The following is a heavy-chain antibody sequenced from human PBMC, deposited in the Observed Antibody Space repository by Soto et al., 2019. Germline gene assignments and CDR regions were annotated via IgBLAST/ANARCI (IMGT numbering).Heavy chain of an antibody. D-gene: IGHD3-10*01. CDR1: GFTFSSYA. V-gene: IGHV3-23*01. Sequence: LSLTCAASGFTFSSYAMSWVRQAPGKGLEWVSAISGSGGSTYYADSVKGRFTISRDNSKNTLYLQMNSLRAEDTAVYYCANELLWFGELLPPYFDYWGQGTLVTVSS. J-gene: IGHJ4*02. CDR2: ISGSGGST. CDR3: ANELLWFGELLPPYFDY.